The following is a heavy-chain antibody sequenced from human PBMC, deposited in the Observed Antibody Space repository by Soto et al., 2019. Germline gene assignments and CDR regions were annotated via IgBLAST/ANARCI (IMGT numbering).Heavy chain of an antibody. V-gene: IGHV4-59*01. CDR3: AAPPRY. J-gene: IGHJ4*02. CDR2: IYNSGNT. Sequence: SETLSLTCSVSGGSISSYDWNWIRQPPGKGLEWIGYIYNSGNTNYNPSLRSRVTISVDTSKNQFSLKLTSVTAADTAVYYCAAPPRYWGQGTLVTV. CDR1: GGSISSYD. D-gene: IGHD6-6*01.